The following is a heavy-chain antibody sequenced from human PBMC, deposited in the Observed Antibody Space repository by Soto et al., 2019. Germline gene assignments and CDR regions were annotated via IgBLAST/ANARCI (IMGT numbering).Heavy chain of an antibody. CDR2: MNPNSGNT. CDR1: GYTLTIYD. Sequence: ASVKVSCKASGYTLTIYDINWMRQATGQGLEWMGWMNPNSGNTGYAQKFQGRVTMTGNTSISTAYMELSSLRSEDTAVYYCAREGGSSWYYYYYYYMDVWGKGTTVTVSS. V-gene: IGHV1-8*01. CDR3: AREGGSSWYYYYYYYMDV. J-gene: IGHJ6*03. D-gene: IGHD6-13*01.